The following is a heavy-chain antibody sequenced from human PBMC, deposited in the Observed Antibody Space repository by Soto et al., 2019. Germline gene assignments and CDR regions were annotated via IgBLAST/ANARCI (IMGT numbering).Heavy chain of an antibody. CDR1: GFTFSSYD. CDR3: ARRLAVAGTFDY. CDR2: IWSDGSNK. J-gene: IGHJ4*02. V-gene: IGHV3-33*01. D-gene: IGHD6-19*01. Sequence: QVQLVESGGGVVQPGRSLRLSCAASGFTFSSYDIHWVRQAPGKGLEWVAVIWSDGSNKYYADSVKGRFTISRDNSKNTLYLQMNSLRAEDPAVYYCARRLAVAGTFDYWGQGTLVTVSS.